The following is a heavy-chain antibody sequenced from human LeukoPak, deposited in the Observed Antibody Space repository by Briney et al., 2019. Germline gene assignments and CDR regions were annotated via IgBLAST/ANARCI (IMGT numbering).Heavy chain of an antibody. J-gene: IGHJ3*02. Sequence: PGGSLRLSCAASGLTFSYYNMNCVRQAPGKGLEWVSSISSSSSHIYYADSVKGRFTISRDNAKNSLYLQMSSLRVEDTAVFYCVRAWGGGSYSDAFDIWGQGTMVTVSS. CDR3: VRAWGGGSYSDAFDI. CDR1: GLTFSYYN. V-gene: IGHV3-21*06. CDR2: ISSSSSHI. D-gene: IGHD1-26*01.